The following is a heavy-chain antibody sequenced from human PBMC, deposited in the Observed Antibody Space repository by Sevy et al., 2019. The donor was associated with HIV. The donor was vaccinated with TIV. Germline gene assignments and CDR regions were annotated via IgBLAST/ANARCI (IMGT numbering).Heavy chain of an antibody. CDR1: GGTFSSYA. CDR3: ASFYSSSWGNAFDI. D-gene: IGHD6-13*01. J-gene: IGHJ3*02. V-gene: IGHV1-69*06. Sequence: ASVKVSCKASGGTFSSYAISWVRQAPGQWLEWMGGIIPIFGTANYAQKFQGRVTITADKSTSTAYMELSSLRSEDTAVYYCASFYSSSWGNAFDIWGQGTMVTVSS. CDR2: IIPIFGTA.